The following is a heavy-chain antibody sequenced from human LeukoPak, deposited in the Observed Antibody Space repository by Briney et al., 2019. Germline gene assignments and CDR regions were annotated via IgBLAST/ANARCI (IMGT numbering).Heavy chain of an antibody. Sequence: GGSLRLSCAASGFSFSRYTMSWVRQAPGKGLEWISYISSSSTTIKYADSVKGRFIISRDNAKNSLYLQMNSLRAEDTAVYYCARDPGVTTYGYWGQGTLVTVSS. CDR3: ARDPGVTTYGY. V-gene: IGHV3-48*01. CDR2: ISSSSTTI. J-gene: IGHJ4*02. D-gene: IGHD4-11*01. CDR1: GFSFSRYT.